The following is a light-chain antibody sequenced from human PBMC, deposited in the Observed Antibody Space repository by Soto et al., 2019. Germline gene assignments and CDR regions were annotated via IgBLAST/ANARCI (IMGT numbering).Light chain of an antibody. CDR3: QQSYSTPPYT. CDR1: QSINTF. V-gene: IGKV1-39*01. Sequence: DIQMTQSPVSLSASVGDRVTITCRASQSINTFVNWYQQKPGKAPKLLIYDATSLQSGVPSRFSGSGSGTDFTLTISSLQPEDLATYYCQQSYSTPPYTFGQGTKVEIQ. CDR2: DAT. J-gene: IGKJ2*01.